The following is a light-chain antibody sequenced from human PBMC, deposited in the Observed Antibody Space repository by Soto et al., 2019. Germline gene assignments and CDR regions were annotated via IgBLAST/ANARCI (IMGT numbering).Light chain of an antibody. CDR2: DNS. V-gene: IGLV1-40*01. CDR3: QSYDSSLSAYV. CDR1: SSNIGAGYD. Sequence: QSVLAQPPSVSGAPGQKVTISCTGSSSNIGAGYDLHWYQQLPGTAPKLRLYDNSNRPSGVPDRFSGSKSGTSASLAITGLQAEDEADYYCQSYDSSLSAYVFGSGTKVTVL. J-gene: IGLJ1*01.